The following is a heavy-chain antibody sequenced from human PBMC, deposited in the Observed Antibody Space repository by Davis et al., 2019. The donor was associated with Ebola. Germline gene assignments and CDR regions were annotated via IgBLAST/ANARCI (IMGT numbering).Heavy chain of an antibody. CDR2: INAGNGNT. CDR1: GFTLTNYA. Sequence: ASVKVSCKTSGFTLTNYAIHWVRQAPGQRLEWMGWINAGNGNTKYSQKFQGRVTITRDTSASTAYMELSSLRSEDTAVYYCARNKFDWLLAFDYWGQGTLVTVSS. V-gene: IGHV1-3*01. D-gene: IGHD3-9*01. J-gene: IGHJ4*02. CDR3: ARNKFDWLLAFDY.